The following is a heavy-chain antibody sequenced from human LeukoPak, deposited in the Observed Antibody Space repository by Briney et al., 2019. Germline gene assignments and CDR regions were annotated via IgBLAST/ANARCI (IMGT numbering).Heavy chain of an antibody. CDR3: AKDLGWIQFGY. CDR1: GFTFSNFW. Sequence: GGSLRLSYAASGFTFSNFWMHWVRQAPGKGLEWVSGVSPNGETAYYADSVKGRFTISRDNSKNTVYLQVRSLRAEDTAVYYCAKDLGWIQFGYWGQGALVTVSS. V-gene: IGHV3-23*01. D-gene: IGHD5-18*01. J-gene: IGHJ4*02. CDR2: VSPNGETA.